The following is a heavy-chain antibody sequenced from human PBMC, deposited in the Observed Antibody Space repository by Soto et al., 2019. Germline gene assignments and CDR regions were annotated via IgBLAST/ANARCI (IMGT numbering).Heavy chain of an antibody. V-gene: IGHV4-4*07. CDR1: GGSISSYY. CDR2: IYTSGST. D-gene: IGHD1-26*01. Sequence: SETLSLTCTVSGGSISSYYWSWIRQPAGKGLEWIGRIYTSGSTNYNPSLKSRVTMSVDTSKNQFSLKLSSVTAADTAVYYCERDKEGLEASRNYYYGMDVWGQGTTVTVSS. CDR3: ERDKEGLEASRNYYYGMDV. J-gene: IGHJ6*02.